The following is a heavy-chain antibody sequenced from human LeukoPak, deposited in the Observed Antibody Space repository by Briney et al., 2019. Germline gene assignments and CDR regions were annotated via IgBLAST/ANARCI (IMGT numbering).Heavy chain of an antibody. V-gene: IGHV3-15*01. CDR1: GFTYSKGW. CDR2: IKRKNDGGTT. J-gene: IGHJ4*02. Sequence: GGSLRLSCAASGFTYSKGWMRWVGQAPGKGVEWVGRIKRKNDGGTTDYAAPVKGKLTSSRDEKKMKLYMQMDSLKNEDTAVYYCTTYWIYSNSVFDYWGQGTLVTVSS. CDR3: TTYWIYSNSVFDY. D-gene: IGHD4-11*01.